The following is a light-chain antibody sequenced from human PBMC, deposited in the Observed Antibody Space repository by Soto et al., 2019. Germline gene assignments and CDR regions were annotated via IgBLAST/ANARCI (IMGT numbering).Light chain of an antibody. Sequence: QSALTQPPSASGSPGQSVTISCTGTSGDVGGYNYVSWYQQHPGKAPKLMIYEVSKRPSGVPDRFSGSKSGNTASLTVSGLQPEDEADYYCSSYAGSNKSVFXTGTNVTVL. V-gene: IGLV2-8*01. CDR3: SSYAGSNKSV. CDR2: EVS. J-gene: IGLJ1*01. CDR1: SGDVGGYNY.